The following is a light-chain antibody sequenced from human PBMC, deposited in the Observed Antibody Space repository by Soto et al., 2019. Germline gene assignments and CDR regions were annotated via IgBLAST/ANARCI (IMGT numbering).Light chain of an antibody. J-gene: IGKJ1*01. CDR3: KHYNSYSEA. CDR1: QTISSW. Sequence: DIQMTQSPSTLSGSVGDRVTITCRASQTISSWLAWYQQKPGKAHKLLIYKASTLKSGVPSRFSGSGSGTEFTLTIRSLQPDDFATYYCKHYNSYSEAFGQGTKVDI. CDR2: KAS. V-gene: IGKV1-5*03.